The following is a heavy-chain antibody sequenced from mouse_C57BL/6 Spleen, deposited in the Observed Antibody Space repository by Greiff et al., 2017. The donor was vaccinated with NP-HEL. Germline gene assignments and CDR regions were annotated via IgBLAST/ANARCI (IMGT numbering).Heavy chain of an antibody. Sequence: VQLQESGPELVKPGASVKISCKASGYAFSSSWMNWVKQRPGKGLEWIGRIYPGDGDTNYNGKFKGKATLTADKSSSTAYMQLSSLTSEDSAVYFCADGYYEGYYAMDYWGQGTSVTVSS. CDR3: ADGYYEGYYAMDY. CDR2: IYPGDGDT. D-gene: IGHD2-3*01. V-gene: IGHV1-82*01. J-gene: IGHJ4*01. CDR1: GYAFSSSW.